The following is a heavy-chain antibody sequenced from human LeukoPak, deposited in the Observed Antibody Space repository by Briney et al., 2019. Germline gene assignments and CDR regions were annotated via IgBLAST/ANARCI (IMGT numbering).Heavy chain of an antibody. CDR3: AKESALTNAFDI. CDR1: GFTFSSYG. Sequence: GRSLRLSCAASGFTFSSYGMHWVRQAPGKGLEWVAVISCDGSNKYYADSVKGRFTISRDNSKNTLYLQMNSLRAEDTAVYYCAKESALTNAFDIWGQGTMVTVSS. CDR2: ISCDGSNK. V-gene: IGHV3-30*18. J-gene: IGHJ3*02. D-gene: IGHD1-14*01.